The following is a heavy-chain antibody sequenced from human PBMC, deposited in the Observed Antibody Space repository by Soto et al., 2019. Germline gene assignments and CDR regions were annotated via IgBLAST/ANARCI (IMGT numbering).Heavy chain of an antibody. V-gene: IGHV1-69*13. Sequence: GASVKVSCKASGGTFSSYAISWVRQAPGQGLEWMGAIIPMFGTANYAQMFQGRVTITADESTNTANMEVSSLRSEDSAVYYCARGATVTREYFYGMDVWGQGTTVTVSS. J-gene: IGHJ6*02. CDR3: ARGATVTREYFYGMDV. CDR1: GGTFSSYA. D-gene: IGHD4-4*01. CDR2: IIPMFGTA.